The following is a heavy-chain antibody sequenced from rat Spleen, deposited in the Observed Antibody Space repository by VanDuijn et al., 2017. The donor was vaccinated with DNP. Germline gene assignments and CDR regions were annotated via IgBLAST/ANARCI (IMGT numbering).Heavy chain of an antibody. V-gene: IGHV5-25*01. Sequence: EVQLVESGGGLVQPGRSMKLSCAASGFTFSNYYMAWVRQAPTKGLEWVASISTGGGSTYYPDSVKGRFTISRDNAKNTLYLQMNSLRSEDTATYYCARRRPGYNPFDYWGQGVMVTVSS. CDR2: ISTGGGST. J-gene: IGHJ2*01. D-gene: IGHD1-4*01. CDR3: ARRRPGYNPFDY. CDR1: GFTFSNYY.